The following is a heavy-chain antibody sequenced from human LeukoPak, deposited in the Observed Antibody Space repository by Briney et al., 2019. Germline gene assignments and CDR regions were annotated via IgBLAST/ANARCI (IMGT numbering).Heavy chain of an antibody. J-gene: IGHJ4*02. Sequence: PGGSLRLSCAASGFPFSSYWMSWVRQAPGKGLEWVANIKEDGSEKNYVDSVKGRFTISRDNAKNSVYLQMNSLRAEDTAVYYCARGPIGWGQGTLVTVSS. CDR1: GFPFSSYW. D-gene: IGHD3-22*01. CDR2: IKEDGSEK. CDR3: ARGPIG. V-gene: IGHV3-7*01.